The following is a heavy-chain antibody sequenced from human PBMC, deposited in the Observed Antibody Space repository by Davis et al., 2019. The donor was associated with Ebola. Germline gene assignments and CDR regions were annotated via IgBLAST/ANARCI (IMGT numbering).Heavy chain of an antibody. Sequence: GESLKISCTASGFTVSSNHMSWVRQAPGKGLEWVSVIYDQSTAYADAVRGRFIISRDKSNNTLYLEMSSLRVDDTAVYYCATTQWLREFDNWGQGTLVTVS. J-gene: IGHJ4*02. CDR3: ATTQWLREFDN. CDR1: GFTVSSNH. CDR2: IYDQST. D-gene: IGHD6-19*01. V-gene: IGHV3-53*05.